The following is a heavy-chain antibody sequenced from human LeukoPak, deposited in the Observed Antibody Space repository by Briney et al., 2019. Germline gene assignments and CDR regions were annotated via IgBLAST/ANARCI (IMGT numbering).Heavy chain of an antibody. CDR2: ISGSGTTI. CDR1: GFTFSSYE. J-gene: IGHJ4*02. Sequence: PGGSLRLSCAASGFTFSSYEMNWVRQAPGKGLEWVSYISGSGTTIYYADSVRGRFTISRDNAKNSLYLQMNSLRAEDTAVYYCVSAYGGLLDYWGQGTLGTVSS. CDR3: VSAYGGLLDY. V-gene: IGHV3-48*03. D-gene: IGHD3-16*01.